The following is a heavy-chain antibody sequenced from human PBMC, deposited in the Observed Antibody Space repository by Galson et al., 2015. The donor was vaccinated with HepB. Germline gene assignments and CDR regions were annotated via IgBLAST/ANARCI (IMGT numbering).Heavy chain of an antibody. D-gene: IGHD5-12*01. CDR3: AKLGYNDYDLDY. Sequence: SLRLSCAASGFTFSNYWMSWVRQAPGKGLEWVANINQVESTKYYVDSVRGRFTISRDNAKNSLYLQMNSLRAEDTAVFYCAKLGYNDYDLDYWGQGTLVTVSS. CDR2: INQVESTK. J-gene: IGHJ4*02. CDR1: GFTFSNYW. V-gene: IGHV3-7*01.